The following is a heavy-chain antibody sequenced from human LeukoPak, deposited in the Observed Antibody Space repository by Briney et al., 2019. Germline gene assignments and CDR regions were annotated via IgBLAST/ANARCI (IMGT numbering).Heavy chain of an antibody. Sequence: GGSLRLSCAASGFTFSSYGMHWVRQAPGKGLEWVAVIWYDGSNKYYADSVKGRFTISRDNSKNTLCLQMNSLRAEDTAVYYCARDLPPGIAVAGSFDYWGQGTLVTVSS. CDR1: GFTFSSYG. CDR2: IWYDGSNK. D-gene: IGHD6-19*01. V-gene: IGHV3-33*01. J-gene: IGHJ4*02. CDR3: ARDLPPGIAVAGSFDY.